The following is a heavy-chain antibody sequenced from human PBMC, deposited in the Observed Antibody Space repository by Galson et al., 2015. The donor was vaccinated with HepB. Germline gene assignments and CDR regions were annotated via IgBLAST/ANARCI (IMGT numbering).Heavy chain of an antibody. J-gene: IGHJ4*02. CDR3: AKDWGSFSGDSQLDH. Sequence: SLRLSCAASGFTFSSFAMTWVRQAPGKGLEWVSGISDSGRSAYYADSVKGRFTISRDNSKNTLYLQMDSLRVEDTALYYCAKDWGSFSGDSQLDHWGQGTLVTVSS. CDR1: GFTFSSFA. V-gene: IGHV3-23*01. D-gene: IGHD3-3*02. CDR2: ISDSGRSA.